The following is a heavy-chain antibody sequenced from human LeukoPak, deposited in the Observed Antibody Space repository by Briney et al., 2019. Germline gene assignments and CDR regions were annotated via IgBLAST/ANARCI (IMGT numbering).Heavy chain of an antibody. CDR3: ARVVVAATVHYSDF. CDR1: GGSISSSNW. CDR2: IYHSGST. Sequence: SETLSLTCAVSGGSISSSNWWSWVRQPPGKGLEWIGEIYHSGSTNYNPSLKSRVTISVDTSKNQFSLKLSSVTAADTAVYYCARVVVAATVHYSDFWGQGTLVTVSS. J-gene: IGHJ4*02. V-gene: IGHV4-4*02. D-gene: IGHD2-15*01.